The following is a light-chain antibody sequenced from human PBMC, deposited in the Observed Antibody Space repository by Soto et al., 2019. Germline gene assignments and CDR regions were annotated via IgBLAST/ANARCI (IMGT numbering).Light chain of an antibody. CDR3: QQYGSSPLT. J-gene: IGKJ4*01. V-gene: IGKV3-20*01. CDR1: QSVSSNY. CDR2: GAS. Sequence: EIVLTQSPGILSVSPGERASLSCRASQSVSSNYLAWYQQKPGQATRLLIYGASSKATGIPERFSGSGSGTDFTLTVSRLEPEDFAVYYCQQYGSSPLTFGGGTRVQIK.